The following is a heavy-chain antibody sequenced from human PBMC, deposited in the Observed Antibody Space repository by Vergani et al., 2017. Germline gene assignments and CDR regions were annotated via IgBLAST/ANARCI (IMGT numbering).Heavy chain of an antibody. D-gene: IGHD1-26*01. V-gene: IGHV3-21*01. Sequence: EVQLVESGGGLVKPGGSLRLSCAASGFTFSSYSMNWVRQAPGKGLEWVSSISSSSSYIYYADSVKGRFTISRDNAKNSLYLQMNSLRAEDTAVYYCARGPTTGRDYYYYGMDVWGQGTTVTVSS. J-gene: IGHJ6*02. CDR3: ARGPTTGRDYYYYGMDV. CDR2: ISSSSSYI. CDR1: GFTFSSYS.